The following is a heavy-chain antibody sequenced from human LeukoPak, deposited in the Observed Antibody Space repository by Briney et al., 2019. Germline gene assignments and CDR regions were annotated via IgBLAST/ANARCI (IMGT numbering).Heavy chain of an antibody. D-gene: IGHD3-10*01. Sequence: GGSLRLSCAASGFKLSSYMLNWVRQAPGKGLEWVSVIYSGGSTYYAESEKGRFTISRDNSKNTLYLQMNSLRAEDTAVYYCAREVGYGSGTFDYWGQGTLVTVSS. CDR3: AREVGYGSGTFDY. V-gene: IGHV3-53*01. CDR2: IYSGGST. CDR1: GFKLSSYM. J-gene: IGHJ4*02.